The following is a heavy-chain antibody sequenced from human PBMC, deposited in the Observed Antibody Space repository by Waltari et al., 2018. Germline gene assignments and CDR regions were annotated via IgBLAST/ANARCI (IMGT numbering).Heavy chain of an antibody. Sequence: EVQLVESGGGLVQPGGSLRLSCAASGFTFSSSAMNWVRQAPGKGLEWVSYISSSGSTIYDADSVKGRFTISRDNAKNSLYLQMNSLRAEDTAVYYCARNIVRGGRAPAYYFDYWGQGTLVTVSS. CDR1: GFTFSSSA. CDR2: ISSSGSTI. D-gene: IGHD2-2*01. J-gene: IGHJ4*02. CDR3: ARNIVRGGRAPAYYFDY. V-gene: IGHV3-48*03.